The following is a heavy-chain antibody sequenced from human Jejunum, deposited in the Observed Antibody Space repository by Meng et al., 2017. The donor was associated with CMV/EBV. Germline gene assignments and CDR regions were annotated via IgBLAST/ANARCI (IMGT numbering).Heavy chain of an antibody. V-gene: IGHV4-61*08. CDR1: TSGDYY. CDR2: IFSSGTT. CDR3: ARGDHCGTTACYPRWFDP. J-gene: IGHJ5*02. D-gene: IGHD2-2*01. Sequence: TSGDYYCNWIRQPPGTGLEWIGYIFSSGTTDYNPSLKSRVTMSVDMSKNQVSLTLTSVTAADTAVYYCARGDHCGTTACYPRWFDPWGQGTLVTVSS.